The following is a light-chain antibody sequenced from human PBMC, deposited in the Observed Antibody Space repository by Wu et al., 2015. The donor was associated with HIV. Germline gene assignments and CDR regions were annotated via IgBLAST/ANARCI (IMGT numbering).Light chain of an antibody. V-gene: IGKV1-13*02. CDR3: QQLNSFPLT. CDR2: DAS. J-gene: IGKJ5*01. Sequence: DRVNHHXPGHVKTFLPILAWXQQTPGKAPRVLIYDASTLQSGVSSRFSGSGSGTDFTLTISGLQRDDFAVYFCQQLNSFPLTFGQRSRLEIK. CDR1: KTFLP.